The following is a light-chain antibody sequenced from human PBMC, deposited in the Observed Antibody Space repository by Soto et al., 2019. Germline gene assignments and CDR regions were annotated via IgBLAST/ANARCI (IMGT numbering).Light chain of an antibody. CDR2: DDD. CDR1: ISNIGGNS. V-gene: IGLV1-51*01. J-gene: IGLJ1*01. Sequence: QALLTQPPSLSAAPGQKVTISCSGSISNIGGNSVSWYQQLPGTAPKLLIYDDDKRPSGIPDRFSGSKSGTSATLGITGFQTGDEADYYCGSWDSSLRAYVFATGTKVTVL. CDR3: GSWDSSLRAYV.